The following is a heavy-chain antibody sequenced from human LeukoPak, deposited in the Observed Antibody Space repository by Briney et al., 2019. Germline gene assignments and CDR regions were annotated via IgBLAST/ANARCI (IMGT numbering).Heavy chain of an antibody. CDR3: ARDRGKWELRGEIAFDI. Sequence: PGGSLRLSCAASEFSVGSNYMTWVRQAPGKGLEWVSLIYSGGSTYYADSVKGRFTISRDNAKNSLYLQMNSLRAEDTAVYYCARDRGKWELRGEIAFDIWGQGTMVTVSS. V-gene: IGHV3-66*01. D-gene: IGHD1-26*01. CDR1: EFSVGSNY. J-gene: IGHJ3*02. CDR2: IYSGGST.